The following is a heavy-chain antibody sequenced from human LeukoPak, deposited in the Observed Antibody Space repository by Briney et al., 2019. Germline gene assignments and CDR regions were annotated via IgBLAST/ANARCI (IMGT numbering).Heavy chain of an antibody. V-gene: IGHV1-18*01. Sequence: ASVKVSCKASGYTFTSSGINWVRQAPGQGLEWMGWISAYNGNTNYVQKLQGRVTMTTETSTSTAYMELRSLRPDDTAVYYCARVGGKYLTDSWGQGTLFTVSS. D-gene: IGHD1-26*01. CDR1: GYTFTSSG. CDR3: ARVGGKYLTDS. CDR2: ISAYNGNT. J-gene: IGHJ5*01.